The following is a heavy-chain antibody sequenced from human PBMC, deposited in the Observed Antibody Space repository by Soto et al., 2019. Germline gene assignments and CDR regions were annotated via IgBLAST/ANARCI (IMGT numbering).Heavy chain of an antibody. D-gene: IGHD1-26*01. V-gene: IGHV1-69*02. J-gene: IGHJ4*02. CDR3: ARGGGAYYFDY. Sequence: QVQLVQSGAEVKKPGSSVKVSCKASGGTFSSYTISWVRQAPGQGLEWMGRIIPILGIANYAQKLQGRVTITADKSTSTAYMELSSLRSKDTGVYYCARGGGAYYFDYWGQGTLVTVSS. CDR2: IIPILGIA. CDR1: GGTFSSYT.